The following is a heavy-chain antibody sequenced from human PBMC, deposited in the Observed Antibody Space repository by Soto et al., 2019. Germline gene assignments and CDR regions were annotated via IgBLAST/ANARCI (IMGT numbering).Heavy chain of an antibody. J-gene: IGHJ3*02. CDR2: ISYDGSNK. V-gene: IGHV3-30-3*01. Sequence: PGGSLRLSCAAPGFTFSSYAMHWVRQAPGKGLEWVAVISYDGSNKYYADSVKGRFTISRDNSKNTLYLQMNSLRAEDTAVYYCARVGLWELPTLDAFDIWGQGTMVTVSS. D-gene: IGHD1-26*01. CDR1: GFTFSSYA. CDR3: ARVGLWELPTLDAFDI.